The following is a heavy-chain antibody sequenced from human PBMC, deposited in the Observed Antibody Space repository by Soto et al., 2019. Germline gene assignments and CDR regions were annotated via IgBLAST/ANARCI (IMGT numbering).Heavy chain of an antibody. CDR2: IYSGGST. J-gene: IGHJ6*02. CDR1: GFTVSSNY. V-gene: IGHV3-53*01. CDR3: ARGFRGTDCSSTSCYNYYYGMDV. Sequence: GGSLRLSCAASGFTVSSNYMSWVRQAPGKGLEWVSVIYSGGSTYYADSAKGRFTISRDNSKNTLYLLMNSLRAEDTAVYYCARGFRGTDCSSTSCYNYYYGMDVWGQGTTVTVSS. D-gene: IGHD2-2*02.